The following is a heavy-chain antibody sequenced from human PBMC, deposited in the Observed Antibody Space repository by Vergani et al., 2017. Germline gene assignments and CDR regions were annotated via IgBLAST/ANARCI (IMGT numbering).Heavy chain of an antibody. D-gene: IGHD2-15*01. V-gene: IGHV1-46*03. CDR1: GYTFTNYY. J-gene: IGHJ4*02. CDR2: INPSGGST. Sequence: QVLLVQSGAEVKKPGASVRVSCKTSGYTFTNYYIHWVRQAPGQGLEWMGIINPSGGSTTYAQQFQGRLTMTRDTSTSTVYMDLSNLRSEDTAVYYCARPHGDILPPDSRRLDYWGQGTLVTVSS. CDR3: ARPHGDILPPDSRRLDY.